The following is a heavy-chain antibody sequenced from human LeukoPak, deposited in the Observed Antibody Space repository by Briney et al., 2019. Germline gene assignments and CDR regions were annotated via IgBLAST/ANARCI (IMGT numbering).Heavy chain of an antibody. CDR3: AINFEMAYYAY. CDR2: IYSGGST. D-gene: IGHD5-24*01. CDR1: GFTVSSNY. V-gene: IGHV3-53*01. Sequence: PGGSLRLSCAASGFTVSSNYMSWVRQAPGKGLEWVSVIYSGGSTYYADSVKGRFTISRDNSKNTLYLQMNSLRAEDTAVYYCAINFEMAYYAYWGQGTLVTVSS. J-gene: IGHJ4*02.